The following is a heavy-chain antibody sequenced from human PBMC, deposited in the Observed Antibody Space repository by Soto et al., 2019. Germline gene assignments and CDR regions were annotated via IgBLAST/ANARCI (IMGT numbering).Heavy chain of an antibody. CDR3: AKSGSYYFAFYYYYMDV. Sequence: GGSLRLSCAASGFTFSSYAMSWVRQAPGKGLEWVSAISGSGGSTYYADSVKGRFTISRDNSKNTLYLQMNSLRAEDTAVYYCAKSGSYYFAFYYYYMDVWGKGTTVTVSS. V-gene: IGHV3-23*01. J-gene: IGHJ6*03. CDR2: ISGSGGST. D-gene: IGHD1-26*01. CDR1: GFTFSSYA.